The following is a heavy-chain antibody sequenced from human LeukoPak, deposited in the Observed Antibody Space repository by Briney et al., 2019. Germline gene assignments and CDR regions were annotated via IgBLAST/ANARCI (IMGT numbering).Heavy chain of an antibody. CDR3: ARSYSSGWPPSY. Sequence: GESLKISCKISGYKLTNNWIGWVRQVPGKGLEWMGLIYSPSFQGQVTLSVDASISTAYLQLSGLRASDTAIYYCARSYSSGWPPSYWGQGTLVTVSS. V-gene: IGHV5-51*01. J-gene: IGHJ4*02. CDR1: GYKLTNNW. CDR2: IY. D-gene: IGHD6-19*01.